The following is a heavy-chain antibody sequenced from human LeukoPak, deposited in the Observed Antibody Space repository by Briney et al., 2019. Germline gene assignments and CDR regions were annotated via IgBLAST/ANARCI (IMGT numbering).Heavy chain of an antibody. J-gene: IGHJ4*02. Sequence: ASAKVSCKASGYTFTSHGISWVRQAPGQGLEWMGWVSTYNGNTNYVPKYQGRVTMTADTSTSTAYMELRSLRSDDTAVYYCARDVDTATDQINDYWGQGTLVTVSS. CDR2: VSTYNGNT. D-gene: IGHD5-18*01. CDR1: GYTFTSHG. CDR3: ARDVDTATDQINDY. V-gene: IGHV1-18*04.